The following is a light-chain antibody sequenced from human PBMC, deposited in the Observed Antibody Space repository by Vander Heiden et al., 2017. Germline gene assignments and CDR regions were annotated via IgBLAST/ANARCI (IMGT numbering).Light chain of an antibody. CDR1: QSVSSSY. Sequence: DIVLTQSPATLSASLGDRATLTCRASQSVSSSYLAWYQQKPGQAPRLLIYGASSRATGVPDRFSGSGSGTDFTLTISSLEPEDFAVYYCQQDCSSPLTFGQGTRLEIK. CDR2: GAS. CDR3: QQDCSSPLT. V-gene: IGKV3-20*01. J-gene: IGKJ5*01.